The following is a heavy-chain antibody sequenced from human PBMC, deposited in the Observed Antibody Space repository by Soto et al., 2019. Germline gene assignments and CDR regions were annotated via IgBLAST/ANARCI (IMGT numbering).Heavy chain of an antibody. V-gene: IGHV1-8*01. Sequence: ASVKVSCKASGYTFTSYDINWVRQATGQGLEWMGWMNPNSGNTGYAQKFQGRVTMTRNTSISTAYMELSSLRSEDTAVYYCARLLNREIVATIGCMDVWGQGTKVTVSS. J-gene: IGHJ6*02. D-gene: IGHD5-12*01. CDR1: GYTFTSYD. CDR3: ARLLNREIVATIGCMDV. CDR2: MNPNSGNT.